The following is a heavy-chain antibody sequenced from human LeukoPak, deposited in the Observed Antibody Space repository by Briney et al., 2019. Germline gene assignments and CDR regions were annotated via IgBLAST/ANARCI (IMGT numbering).Heavy chain of an antibody. D-gene: IGHD3-3*01. CDR3: ARVAGDFWSGYYFDY. CDR2: ISSSGSTI. V-gene: IGHV3-11*01. J-gene: IGHJ4*02. Sequence: GGSLRLSCAASGFTFSDDYMSWIRHAPGKGLGWGSYISSSGSTIYYADSVKGRFTISRNNAKNSLYLQMNSLRAEDTAVYYCARVAGDFWSGYYFDYWGQGTLVTVSS. CDR1: GFTFSDDY.